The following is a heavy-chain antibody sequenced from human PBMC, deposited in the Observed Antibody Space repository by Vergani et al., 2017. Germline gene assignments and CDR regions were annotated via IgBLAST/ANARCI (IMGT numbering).Heavy chain of an antibody. D-gene: IGHD1-1*01. J-gene: IGHJ4*02. V-gene: IGHV5-51*01. Sequence: EVELVQSGPEMRKPGESLKISCKGSEYSFGNYWIGWVRQMPGKGLEWMGIIYPADSATRYSPSFQGQVTISADKSISTAFPQWDSLKASDTALYYCARHTTYTDSWGQGTLVTVSS. CDR3: ARHTTYTDS. CDR2: IYPADSAT. CDR1: EYSFGNYW.